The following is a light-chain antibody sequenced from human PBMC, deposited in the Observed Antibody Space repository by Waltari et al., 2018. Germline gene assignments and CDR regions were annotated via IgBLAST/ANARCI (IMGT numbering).Light chain of an antibody. CDR3: YSAADNNNV. CDR2: KDS. CDR1: VLAKKY. Sequence: SYELTQPSSVSVSPGQTARITCSGDVLAKKYARWFQQKPGQAPVLVIYKDSELPSGIPERFSGSSSGTTVTLTISGAQVEDEADYYCYSAADNNNVFGSGTKVTVL. J-gene: IGLJ6*01. V-gene: IGLV3-27*01.